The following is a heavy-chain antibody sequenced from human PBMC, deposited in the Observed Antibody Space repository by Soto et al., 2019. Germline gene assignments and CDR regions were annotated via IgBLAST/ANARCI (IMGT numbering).Heavy chain of an antibody. CDR2: INAGNGNT. CDR3: ARVRPLSEYCTNGVCYGSYYYYYGMDV. J-gene: IGHJ6*02. D-gene: IGHD2-8*01. CDR1: GYTFTSYA. Sequence: QVQLVQSGAEVKKPGASVKVSCKASGYTFTSYAMHWVRQAPGQRLEWMGWINAGNGNTKYSQKFQGRVTITRDTSASTAYMELSSLRSEDTAVYYCARVRPLSEYCTNGVCYGSYYYYYGMDVWGQGTTVTVSS. V-gene: IGHV1-3*01.